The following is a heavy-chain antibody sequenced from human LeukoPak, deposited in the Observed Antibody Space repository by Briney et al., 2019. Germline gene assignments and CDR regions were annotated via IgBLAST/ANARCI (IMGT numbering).Heavy chain of an antibody. V-gene: IGHV3-74*01. CDR2: INSDGSST. D-gene: IGHD6-6*01. J-gene: IGHJ4*02. CDR3: ARARSSSSGDY. CDR1: GFTFSSYW. Sequence: GGSLRLSCAASGFTFSSYWMHWVRQAPGKGLVWVSRINSDGSSTNYADSVKGRFTISRDNAKNSLYLQMNSLRAEDTAVYYCARARSSSSGDYWGQGTLVTVFS.